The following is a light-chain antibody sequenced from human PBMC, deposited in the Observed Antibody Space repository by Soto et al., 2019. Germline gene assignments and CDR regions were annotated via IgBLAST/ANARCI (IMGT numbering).Light chain of an antibody. CDR2: DVT. Sequence: QSALTQPASVSGSPGQSITISCTGTSSDVGAYNYVSWYQLYPGKAPKLMIYDVTNRPSGVSYRFSGSKSGNTASLTISGLQAEDEADYFCSSYASNSDLVFGGGTQLTVL. CDR3: SSYASNSDLV. J-gene: IGLJ2*01. V-gene: IGLV2-14*03. CDR1: SSDVGAYNY.